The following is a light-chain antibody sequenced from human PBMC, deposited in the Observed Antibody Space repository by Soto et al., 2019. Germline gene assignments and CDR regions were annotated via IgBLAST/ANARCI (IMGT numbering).Light chain of an antibody. V-gene: IGLV4-69*01. Sequence: QPVLTQSPSASASLGASVQLTCTLSSGHSSYTIVWHQQQPDKGPRYLMNVDSDGSHYKGDGIPDRFSGSSSGAERYLTISSLQSEDEADYYCQTWATGPDWVFGGGTKLTVL. CDR2: VDSDGSH. J-gene: IGLJ3*02. CDR3: QTWATGPDWV. CDR1: SGHSSYT.